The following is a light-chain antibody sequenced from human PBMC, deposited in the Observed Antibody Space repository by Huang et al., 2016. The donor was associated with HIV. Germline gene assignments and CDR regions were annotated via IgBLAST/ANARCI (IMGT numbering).Light chain of an antibody. CDR2: SAS. CDR1: QSVTSH. J-gene: IGKJ1*01. CDR3: QHYNNWPWWT. V-gene: IGKV3-15*01. Sequence: EVVMTQSPAILSVSPGERATLSCRASQSVTSHLAWYQQKPGQAPRLLIYSASTRATGIPARFSGSGSGTECTLTISSLQSEDFAVYYCQHYNNWPWWTFGQGTKVEIK.